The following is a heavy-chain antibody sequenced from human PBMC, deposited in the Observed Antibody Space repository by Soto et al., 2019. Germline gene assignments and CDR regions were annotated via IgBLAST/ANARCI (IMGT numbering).Heavy chain of an antibody. CDR2: MNPNSGNT. CDR1: GYSFTNYD. CDR3: ARGDDYDTSGYTS. D-gene: IGHD3-22*01. J-gene: IGHJ4*02. V-gene: IGHV1-8*01. Sequence: QVQLEQSGAEVTKPGASVKVACKASGYSFTNYDFNWVRQATGQGLEWMGWMNPNSGNTGYAQKFQGRVTMTRNTSISTAYMELSSLKSEDTAVYYCARGDDYDTSGYTSWGQGTRVTVSS.